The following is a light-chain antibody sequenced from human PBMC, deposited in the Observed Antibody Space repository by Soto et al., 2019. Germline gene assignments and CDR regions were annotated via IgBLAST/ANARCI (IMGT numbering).Light chain of an antibody. V-gene: IGLV2-14*01. Sequence: QSALTQPASVSGSPGQSITLSCTGTSSDIGSYNYVSWYQQHPGKAPKLMIYDVSNRPSGVSDRFSGSKSGNTASLTISGLQAEDEADYYCGSYTSSNTLVFGGGTKLTVL. CDR2: DVS. CDR3: GSYTSSNTLV. CDR1: SSDIGSYNY. J-gene: IGLJ2*01.